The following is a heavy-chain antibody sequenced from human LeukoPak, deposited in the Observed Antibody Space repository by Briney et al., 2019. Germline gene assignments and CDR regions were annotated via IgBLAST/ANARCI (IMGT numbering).Heavy chain of an antibody. V-gene: IGHV3-33*08. CDR1: GFTFSAYW. CDR2: IWYDGSNK. Sequence: GGSLRLSCAASGFTFSAYWMNWVRQAPGKGLEWVTIIWYDGSNKYYADSVKGRFIISRDNSKNTLYLQMNSLRAEDTAVYYCATVRGCGGDCYYLDYRGQGTLVTVSS. D-gene: IGHD2-21*02. J-gene: IGHJ4*02. CDR3: ATVRGCGGDCYYLDY.